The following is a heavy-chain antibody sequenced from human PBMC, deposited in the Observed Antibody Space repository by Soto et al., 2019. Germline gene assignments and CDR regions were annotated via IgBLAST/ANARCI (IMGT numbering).Heavy chain of an antibody. Sequence: GGSLRLSCAASGFTFSNAWMSWVRQAPGKGLEWVGRIKSKTDGGTTDYAAPVKGRFTISRDDSKNTLYLQMNSLKTEDTAVYYCTTDRRNIVVVVAAQGRNIWGQGTMVTVSS. CDR3: TTDRRNIVVVVAAQGRNI. CDR1: GFTFSNAW. CDR2: IKSKTDGGTT. D-gene: IGHD2-15*01. J-gene: IGHJ3*02. V-gene: IGHV3-15*01.